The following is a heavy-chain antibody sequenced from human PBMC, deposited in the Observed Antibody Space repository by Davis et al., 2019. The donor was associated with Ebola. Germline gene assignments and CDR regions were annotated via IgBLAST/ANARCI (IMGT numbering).Heavy chain of an antibody. CDR1: GYRFTSYW. Sequence: KVSCKGSGYRFTSYWIGWVRQMPGKGLEWMGIIYPYDSDTRYSPSFQGHVTISADKSISTAYLQWSSLKASDTAMYYCARHKEAYDFWSGYFPKNYYYYGMDVWGQGTTVTVSS. CDR2: IYPYDSDT. V-gene: IGHV5-51*01. CDR3: ARHKEAYDFWSGYFPKNYYYYGMDV. D-gene: IGHD3-3*01. J-gene: IGHJ6*02.